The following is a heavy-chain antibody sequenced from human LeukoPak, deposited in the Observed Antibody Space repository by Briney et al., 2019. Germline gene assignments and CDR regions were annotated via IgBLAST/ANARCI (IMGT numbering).Heavy chain of an antibody. CDR1: GGFISRYY. CDR3: ARGGGYSYGNEFDY. V-gene: IGHV4-4*09. J-gene: IGHJ4*02. CDR2: IYTSGTT. Sequence: SQTLSLTCTVCGGFISRYYWRGMRQPSGRGLEGSGYIYTSGTTNYNHSLKSRVTISVDTSKNQFSLKLSSVTAADTAVYYCARGGGYSYGNEFDYWGQGTLVTVSS. D-gene: IGHD5-18*01.